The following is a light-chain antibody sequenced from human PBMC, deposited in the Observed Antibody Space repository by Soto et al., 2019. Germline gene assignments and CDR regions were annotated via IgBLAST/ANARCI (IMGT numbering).Light chain of an antibody. Sequence: EIVLTQSPGTLSLSPGERATLSCRASQSVNSSRLAWYQQKPGQAPRLLIYGASIRATGIPDRFGGSGSGTDFTLTISRLEPEDFAVFYCQQYGSSPRTFGQGTKVEVK. J-gene: IGKJ1*01. CDR3: QQYGSSPRT. CDR2: GAS. V-gene: IGKV3-20*01. CDR1: QSVNSSR.